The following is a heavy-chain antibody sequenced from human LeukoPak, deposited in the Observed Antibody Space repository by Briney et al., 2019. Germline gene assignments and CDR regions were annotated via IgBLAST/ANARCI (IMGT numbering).Heavy chain of an antibody. D-gene: IGHD3-22*01. CDR3: ARPRYYYDSSGYCY. Sequence: GGSPRLSCAGSGFTFSGYYMSWVRPAPGEGLGWVSYISSSGSTIYYADSVKGRFTISRDNAKNSLYLQMNSLRAEDTAVYYCARPRYYYDSSGYCYWGQGTLVTVSS. CDR1: GFTFSGYY. V-gene: IGHV3-11*04. J-gene: IGHJ4*02. CDR2: ISSSGSTI.